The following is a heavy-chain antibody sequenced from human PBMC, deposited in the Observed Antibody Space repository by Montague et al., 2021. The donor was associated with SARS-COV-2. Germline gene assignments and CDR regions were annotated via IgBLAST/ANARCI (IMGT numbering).Heavy chain of an antibody. J-gene: IGHJ6*02. CDR1: GGSISSSSYY. Sequence: SETLSLTCTVSGGSISSSSYYWGWIRQPPGKGLEWIGSIYYSGSTYYNPSLKSRVTISVGTSKNQFSLKLSPVTAADTAVYYCARVGRQQLVRLSGMDVWGQGTTVTVSS. CDR2: IYYSGST. CDR3: ARVGRQQLVRLSGMDV. V-gene: IGHV4-39*07. D-gene: IGHD6-13*01.